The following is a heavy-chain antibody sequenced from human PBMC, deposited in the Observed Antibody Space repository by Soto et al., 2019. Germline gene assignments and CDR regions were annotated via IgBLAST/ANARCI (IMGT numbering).Heavy chain of an antibody. CDR2: IKNKNDGGTK. D-gene: IGHD3-10*01. Sequence: EAELVESGGGLVKPGGSLTLSCAASGFSFKNAWMNWVRQAPGKGLEWVGRIKNKNDGGTKDYAAFVQGRFTISRDAPENTLYLHMTGLKTEDTAVYFCTGLWFGEIYNYWGQGSLVTVSS. CDR1: GFSFKNAW. V-gene: IGHV3-15*07. CDR3: TGLWFGEIYNY. J-gene: IGHJ4*01.